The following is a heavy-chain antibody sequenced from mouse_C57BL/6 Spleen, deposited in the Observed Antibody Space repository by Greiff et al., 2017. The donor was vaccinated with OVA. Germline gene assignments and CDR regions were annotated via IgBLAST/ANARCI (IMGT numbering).Heavy chain of an antibody. Sequence: VQGVESGPELVKPGASVKISCKASGYAFSSSWMNWVKQRPGKGLEWIGRIYPGDGDTNYNGKFKGKATLTADKSSSTAYMQLSSLTSEDSAVYFCARWAGTGDYFDYWGQGTTLTVSS. CDR1: GYAFSSSW. D-gene: IGHD4-1*01. J-gene: IGHJ2*01. V-gene: IGHV1-82*01. CDR3: ARWAGTGDYFDY. CDR2: IYPGDGDT.